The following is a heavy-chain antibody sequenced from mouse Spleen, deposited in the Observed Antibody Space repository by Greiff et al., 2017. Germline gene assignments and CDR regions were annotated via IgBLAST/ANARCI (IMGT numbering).Heavy chain of an antibody. CDR2: ISSGGSYT. D-gene: IGHD1-2*01. CDR3: ARHTTATDYFDY. Sequence: EVHLVESGGGLVKPGGSLKLSCAASGFTFSSYAMSWVRQTPEKRLEWVATISSGGSYTYYPDSVKGRFTISRDNAKNTLYLQMSSLRSEDTAMYYCARHTTATDYFDYWGQGTTLTVSS. CDR1: GFTFSSYA. J-gene: IGHJ2*01. V-gene: IGHV5-9-3*01.